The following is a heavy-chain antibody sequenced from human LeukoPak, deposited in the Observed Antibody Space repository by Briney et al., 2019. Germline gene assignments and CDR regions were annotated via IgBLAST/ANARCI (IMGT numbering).Heavy chain of an antibody. D-gene: IGHD3-10*01. Sequence: ASVKVSCKASGYTFTTHYMHWVRQAPGQGLEWMGRINPSVGSTGYAQKFQGRVTMTRDTSTSTVYMELSSLRSEDTAVYYCARGGWFGDYYFEYWGRGTLVTVSS. CDR1: GYTFTTHY. V-gene: IGHV1-46*01. CDR3: ARGGWFGDYYFEY. CDR2: INPSVGST. J-gene: IGHJ4*02.